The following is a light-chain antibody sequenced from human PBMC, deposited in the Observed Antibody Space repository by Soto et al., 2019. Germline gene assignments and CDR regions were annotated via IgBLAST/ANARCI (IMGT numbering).Light chain of an antibody. Sequence: DIQMTQSPSTLSGSVGDRVTITCRASQTISSWLAWYQQKPGKAPKLLIYKASTLKSGVPSRFSGSGSGTEFTLTISSMQPDEFATFYCQQYNGYSRTVGQGTKVDI. CDR1: QTISSW. V-gene: IGKV1-5*03. CDR3: QQYNGYSRT. J-gene: IGKJ1*01. CDR2: KAS.